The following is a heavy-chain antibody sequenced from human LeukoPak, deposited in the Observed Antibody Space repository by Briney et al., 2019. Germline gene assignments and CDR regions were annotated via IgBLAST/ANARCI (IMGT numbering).Heavy chain of an antibody. CDR3: ARVSPYAGGITIFGVVIGAFDI. V-gene: IGHV3-21*01. D-gene: IGHD3-3*01. J-gene: IGHJ3*02. CDR1: GFTFSSYS. Sequence: GGSLRLSCAASGFTFSSYSMNWVRQAPGKGLEWVSSISSSSSYIYYADSVKGRFTISRDNAKNSLYLQMNSLRAEDTAVYYCARVSPYAGGITIFGVVIGAFDIWGQGTMVTVSS. CDR2: ISSSSSYI.